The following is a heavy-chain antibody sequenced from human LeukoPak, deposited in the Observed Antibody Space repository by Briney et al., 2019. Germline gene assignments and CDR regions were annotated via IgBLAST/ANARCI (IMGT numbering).Heavy chain of an antibody. J-gene: IGHJ6*03. D-gene: IGHD4-23*01. CDR2: IYTSGST. CDR1: GGSISSYY. V-gene: IGHV4-4*07. Sequence: ASETLSLTCTVSGGSISSYYWSWIRQPAGKGLEWIGRIYTSGSTNYNPSLKSRVTMSVDTSKNQFSLKLSSVTAEDTALYYCARVNGGNSGHYYYYYMDVWGKGTTVTVSS. CDR3: ARVNGGNSGHYYYYYMDV.